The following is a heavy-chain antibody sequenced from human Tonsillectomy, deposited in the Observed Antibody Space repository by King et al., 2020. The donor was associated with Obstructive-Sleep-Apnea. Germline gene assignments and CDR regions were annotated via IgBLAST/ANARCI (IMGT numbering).Heavy chain of an antibody. CDR2: INHSGST. J-gene: IGHJ4*02. D-gene: IGHD2/OR15-2a*01. CDR3: ARVGLWGFDY. Sequence: VQLQQWGAGLLKPSETLSLTCAVYGGSFSGYYWSWIRQPPGKGLEWIGEINHSGSTNYNPSLKSRVTISVDTSKNQFSLKLGSVTAADTAVYYCARVGLWGFDYWGQGTLVTVSS. CDR1: GGSFSGYY. V-gene: IGHV4-34*01.